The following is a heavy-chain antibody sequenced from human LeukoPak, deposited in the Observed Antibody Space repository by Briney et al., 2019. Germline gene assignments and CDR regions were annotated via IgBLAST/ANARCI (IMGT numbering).Heavy chain of an antibody. CDR2: IYYSGST. V-gene: IGHV4-31*03. D-gene: IGHD6-19*01. CDR1: GGSISSGGYY. Sequence: SETLSLTCTVSGGSISSGGYYWSRIRQHPGKGLEWIGYIYYSGSTYYNPSLKSRVTISVDTSKNQFSLKLSSVTAADTAVYYCARERWYSSGWSREGFDYWGQGTLVTVSS. J-gene: IGHJ4*02. CDR3: ARERWYSSGWSREGFDY.